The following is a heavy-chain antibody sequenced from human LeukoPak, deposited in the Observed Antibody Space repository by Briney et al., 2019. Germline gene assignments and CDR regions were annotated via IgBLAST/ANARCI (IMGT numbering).Heavy chain of an antibody. CDR3: ARANQNVLRFLEWLSAFDI. CDR1: GYSISSGYY. Sequence: SETLSLTCAVSGYSISSGYYWGWIRQPPGKGLEWIGSIYHSGSTYYNPSFKSRVTISVDTSKNQFSLKLSSVTAADTAVYYCARANQNVLRFLEWLSAFDIWGQGTMVTVSS. V-gene: IGHV4-38-2*01. J-gene: IGHJ3*02. D-gene: IGHD3-3*01. CDR2: IYHSGST.